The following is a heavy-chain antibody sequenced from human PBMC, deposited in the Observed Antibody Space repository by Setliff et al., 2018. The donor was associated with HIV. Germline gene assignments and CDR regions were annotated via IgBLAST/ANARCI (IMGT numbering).Heavy chain of an antibody. CDR2: IYTSGST. D-gene: IGHD3-10*01. Sequence: LSLTCTVSGGSISSYYWSWIRQPPGKGLEWIGYIYTSGSTNYNPSLKNRVTISLDASQTRCSLTLASVTATDTAVYFCAKRRGSGTLYDAFDPWGQGILVTVSS. V-gene: IGHV4-4*08. J-gene: IGHJ5*02. CDR1: GGSISSYY. CDR3: AKRRGSGTLYDAFDP.